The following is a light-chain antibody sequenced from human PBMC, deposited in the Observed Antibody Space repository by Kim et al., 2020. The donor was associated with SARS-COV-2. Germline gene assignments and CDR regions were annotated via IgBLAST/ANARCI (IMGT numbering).Light chain of an antibody. CDR1: QSVSSN. J-gene: IGKJ4*01. CDR2: GAS. Sequence: SVSPGERVTLSGRASQSVSSNLAWYQQKPGQAPRLLIYGASTRATGIPARFSGSGSGTELTLTISSLQSEDFAVYYCQQYNNWLTFGGGTKVDIK. CDR3: QQYNNWLT. V-gene: IGKV3-15*01.